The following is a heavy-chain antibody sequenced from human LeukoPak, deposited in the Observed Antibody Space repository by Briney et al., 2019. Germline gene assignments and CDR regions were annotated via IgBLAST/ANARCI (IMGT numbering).Heavy chain of an antibody. CDR3: ARVEYCTKGACINYDL. Sequence: ASVKVSCKASGYTFTGPYIHWMRQAPGQGPEWMGWINPNSGGTKYAQKFQGRVTVTRDTSTSTAYMELSGLRTDDTATYYCARVEYCTKGACINYDLWGQGTLVTVSS. D-gene: IGHD2-8*01. CDR2: INPNSGGT. CDR1: GYTFTGPY. J-gene: IGHJ4*02. V-gene: IGHV1-2*02.